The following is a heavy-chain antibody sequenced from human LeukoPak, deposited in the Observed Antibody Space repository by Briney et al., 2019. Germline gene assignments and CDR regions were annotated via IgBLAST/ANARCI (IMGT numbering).Heavy chain of an antibody. J-gene: IGHJ4*02. Sequence: GGSLRLSCAASGFTFSSYSFNWVRQAPGKGLEWVSCISSSTSYIYYADSLRGRFTISRDNAKNSLYLQMNSLRVEDTAVYYCARAPGYYGDPFDYWGQGTLVTVCS. CDR1: GFTFSSYS. CDR2: ISSSTSYI. CDR3: ARAPGYYGDPFDY. V-gene: IGHV3-21*01. D-gene: IGHD4-17*01.